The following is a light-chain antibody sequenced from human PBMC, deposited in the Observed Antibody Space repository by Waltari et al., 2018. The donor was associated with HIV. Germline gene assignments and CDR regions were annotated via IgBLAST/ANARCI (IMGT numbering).Light chain of an antibody. V-gene: IGLV2-23*02. CDR3: GSYAGSNAYV. CDR2: EVS. J-gene: IGLJ1*01. Sequence: QSALTQPASVSGSPGQSITIPCPGTSNDVGYYNLVSWYQQDPGKAPKVMIYEVSKRPSGVSNRFSGSKSGNTASLTISGLQAEDEADYYCGSYAGSNAYVFGIGTKVTVL. CDR1: SNDVGYYNL.